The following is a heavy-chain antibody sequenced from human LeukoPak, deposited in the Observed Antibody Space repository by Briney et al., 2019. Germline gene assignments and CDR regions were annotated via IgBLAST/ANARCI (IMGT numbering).Heavy chain of an antibody. CDR1: GGSISNTDW. J-gene: IGHJ4*02. CDR3: SRENGAFSPFGY. D-gene: IGHD2-8*01. V-gene: IGHV4-4*02. CDR2: LSLTGLT. Sequence: SETLSLTCGVSGGSISNTDWWSWVRQPPGQGLEWIGELSLTGLTHYNPSLESRVTVSLDKSKNQLSLNLTSVTAADTAVYYCSRENGAFSPFGYWGQGILVTVLS.